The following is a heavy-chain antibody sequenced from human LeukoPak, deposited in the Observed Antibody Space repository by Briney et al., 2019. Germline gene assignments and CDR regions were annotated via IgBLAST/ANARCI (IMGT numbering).Heavy chain of an antibody. CDR3: ARGRRLRFLEWLSYFDY. J-gene: IGHJ4*02. CDR1: GGSFSGYY. CDR2: INHSGST. V-gene: IGHV4-34*01. Sequence: SETLSLXCAVYGGSFSGYYWSWIRQPPGKGLEWIGEINHSGSTNYNPSLKSRVTISVDTSKNQFSLKLSSVTAADTAVYYCARGRRLRFLEWLSYFDYWGQGTLVTVSS. D-gene: IGHD3-3*01.